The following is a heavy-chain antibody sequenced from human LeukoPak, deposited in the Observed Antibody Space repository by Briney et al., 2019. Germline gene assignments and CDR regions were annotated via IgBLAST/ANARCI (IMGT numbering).Heavy chain of an antibody. CDR3: TCSEGWLQTYYFDY. Sequence: PGGSLRLSCTASGFTFGDYAMIWVRQAPGKGLEWVGFIRSKAYARTTEYAASVKGRFTISRDDSKSIAYLQMNSLKTEDTAVYYCTCSEGWLQTYYFDYWGQGTLVTVSS. J-gene: IGHJ4*02. CDR2: IRSKAYARTT. CDR1: GFTFGDYA. V-gene: IGHV3-49*04. D-gene: IGHD5-24*01.